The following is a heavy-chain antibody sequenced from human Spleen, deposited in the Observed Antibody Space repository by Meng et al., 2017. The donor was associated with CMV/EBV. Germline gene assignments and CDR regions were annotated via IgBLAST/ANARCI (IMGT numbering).Heavy chain of an antibody. D-gene: IGHD3-16*01. V-gene: IGHV3-11*01. Sequence: LSCAASGFSFSDYYITLIRQAPGKGPEWISYINYSGTSVNYGDSVKGRFTISRDNANNSLYLQMNGLRAEDTAVYYCATYDIMTGRPKWGQGTLVTVSS. J-gene: IGHJ4*02. CDR2: INYSGTSV. CDR3: ATYDIMTGRPK. CDR1: GFSFSDYY.